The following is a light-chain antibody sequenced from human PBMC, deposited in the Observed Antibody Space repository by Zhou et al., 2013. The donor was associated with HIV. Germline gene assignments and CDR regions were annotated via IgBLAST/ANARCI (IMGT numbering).Light chain of an antibody. CDR1: QSISSY. V-gene: IGKV1-39*01. CDR2: AAS. J-gene: IGKJ3*01. Sequence: DIQMTQSPSSLSASVGDRVTITCRASQSISSYLNWYQQKPGKAPKLLIYAASSLQSGVPSRFSGSGSGTDFTLTISSLQPEDIATYYCQQHDNLPIFTFGPGTKVDIK. CDR3: QQHDNLPIFT.